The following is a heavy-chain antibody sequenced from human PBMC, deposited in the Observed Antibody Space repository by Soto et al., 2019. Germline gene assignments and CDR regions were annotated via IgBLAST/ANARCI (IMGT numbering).Heavy chain of an antibody. J-gene: IGHJ4*02. D-gene: IGHD2-15*01. CDR3: ARGRLISLYYFDY. V-gene: IGHV3-33*01. Sequence: GGSLSLSCAASGFTFSSYGMHWVRQAPGKGLEWVAVIWYDGSNKYYPGSVKGRFTISRENAKNSLYRQMSSLRAEDTAVYYCARGRLISLYYFDYWGQGTLVTVSS. CDR1: GFTFSSYG. CDR2: IWYDGSNK.